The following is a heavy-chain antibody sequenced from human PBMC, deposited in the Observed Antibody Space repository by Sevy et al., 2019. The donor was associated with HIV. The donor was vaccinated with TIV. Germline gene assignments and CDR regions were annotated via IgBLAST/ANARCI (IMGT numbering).Heavy chain of an antibody. Sequence: SETLSLTCTVSGGSISSDSYYWSWLRPPAGRGLECIGHELTSGSTKYNPSLRRRITISVDTSKKQFPLKLSSVIAADTAVYYCARVRIGYYDDYMDVWGKGTTVTVSS. J-gene: IGHJ6*03. CDR3: ARVRIGYYDDYMDV. V-gene: IGHV4-61*09. D-gene: IGHD3-16*02. CDR1: GGSISSDSYY. CDR2: ELTSGST.